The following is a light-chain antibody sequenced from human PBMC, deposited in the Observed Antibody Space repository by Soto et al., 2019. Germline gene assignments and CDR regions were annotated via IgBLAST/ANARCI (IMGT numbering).Light chain of an antibody. V-gene: IGLV1-40*01. CDR1: SSNIGAGYD. J-gene: IGLJ2*01. CDR2: GNS. Sequence: QSVRTQPPSVSGAPGQRVTGSCTGSSSNIGAGYDVHWYQQLPGTAPKLLIYGNSNRPSGVPDRFSGSKSGTSASLAITGLQAEDEADYYCQSYDSSLSGVVFGGATKLTVL. CDR3: QSYDSSLSGVV.